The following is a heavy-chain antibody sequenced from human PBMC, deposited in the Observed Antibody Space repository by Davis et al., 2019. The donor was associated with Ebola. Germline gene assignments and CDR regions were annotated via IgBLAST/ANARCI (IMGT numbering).Heavy chain of an antibody. J-gene: IGHJ6*04. CDR3: ASTVPRSYGMDV. Sequence: PSETLSLTCTVSGGSISSGDYYWSWIRQPPGKGLEWIGYIYYSGSTYYNSSLKSRVTISVDTSKNQFSLKLSSVTAADTAVYYCASTVPRSYGMDVWGKGTTVTVSS. V-gene: IGHV4-30-4*01. CDR1: GGSISSGDYY. CDR2: IYYSGST.